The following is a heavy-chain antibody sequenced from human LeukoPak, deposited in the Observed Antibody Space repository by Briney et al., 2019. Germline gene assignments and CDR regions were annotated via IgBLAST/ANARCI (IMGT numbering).Heavy chain of an antibody. V-gene: IGHV3-21*01. J-gene: IGHJ4*02. CDR3: ARGLAAAGTRGCYFDY. D-gene: IGHD6-13*01. Sequence: GGSLRLSCAASGFTFSSHSMNWVRQAPGKGLEWVSPISSSGSYIYYAYAVKVRFTISRDNAKNSLYLQMNSLRAEDTAVYYCARGLAAAGTRGCYFDYWGQGTLVTVSS. CDR2: ISSSGSYI. CDR1: GFTFSSHS.